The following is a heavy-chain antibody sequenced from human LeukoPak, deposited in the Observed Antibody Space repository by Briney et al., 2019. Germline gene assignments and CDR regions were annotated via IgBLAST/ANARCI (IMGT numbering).Heavy chain of an antibody. CDR1: GESFSGYY. D-gene: IGHD5-18*01. CDR3: ARRGRGNSYGFPDY. Sequence: SETLSLTCAVYGESFSGYYWSWIRQPPGKGLEWIGEINRSGSTNYSPSLKSRVTISIDTSKNHFSLKLSSVTAADTAVYYCARRGRGNSYGFPDYWGQGTPVTVSS. J-gene: IGHJ4*02. CDR2: INRSGST. V-gene: IGHV4-34*01.